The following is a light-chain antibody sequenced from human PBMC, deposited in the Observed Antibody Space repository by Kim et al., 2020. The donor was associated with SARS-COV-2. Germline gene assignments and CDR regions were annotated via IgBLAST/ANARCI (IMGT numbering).Light chain of an antibody. CDR3: QAWDSSTAV. CDR2: QDS. V-gene: IGLV3-1*01. J-gene: IGLJ2*01. Sequence: SVSPGQTASIPCSGGKLGDKYACWYQQKPGQSPVLVIYQDSKRPSGIPERFSGSNSGNTATLTISGTQAMDEADYYCQAWDSSTAVFGGGTQLTVL. CDR1: KLGDKY.